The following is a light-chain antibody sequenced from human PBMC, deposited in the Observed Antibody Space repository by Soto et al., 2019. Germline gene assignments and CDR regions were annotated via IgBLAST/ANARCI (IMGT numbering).Light chain of an antibody. CDR3: HRSVCSPSLT. J-gene: IGKJ5*01. CDR1: QSVSSSY. V-gene: IGKV3-20*01. CDR2: GAS. Sequence: EIVLTQSPGTLSLSPGERATLSCRASQSVSSSYLAWYQQKPGQAPRLLIYGASSRATGIPDRFSGSGSGKDFTFTFNSLGLEVFAVYSGHRSVCSPSLTCAQGPRLEIK.